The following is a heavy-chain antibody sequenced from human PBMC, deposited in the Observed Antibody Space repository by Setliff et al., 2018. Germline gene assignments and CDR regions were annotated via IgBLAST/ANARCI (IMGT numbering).Heavy chain of an antibody. D-gene: IGHD3-22*01. CDR2: INPHSGGT. CDR3: ARAWYDNSGYYYENYYYFMDV. J-gene: IGHJ6*03. Sequence: GASVKVSCKASGYSFTDYYIHWVRQAPGQGLEWVGWINPHSGGTTFARKFQGRVTMTRDTSISTAHMELSSLRPDDTAVYYCARAWYDNSGYYYENYYYFMDVWGKGTTVTVSS. V-gene: IGHV1-2*02. CDR1: GYSFTDYY.